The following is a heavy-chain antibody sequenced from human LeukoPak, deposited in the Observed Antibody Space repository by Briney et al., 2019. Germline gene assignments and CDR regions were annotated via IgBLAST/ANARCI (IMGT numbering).Heavy chain of an antibody. CDR3: ARGVSFDY. CDR2: IYYSGIT. Sequence: SETLSLXCTVSGGSISSSSYYWGWIRQPPGKGLEWIGSIYYSGITYYNPSLKSRVTISVDTSKNQFSLKLSSVTAADTAAYYCARGVSFDYWGQGTLVTVSS. D-gene: IGHD5/OR15-5a*01. V-gene: IGHV4-39*01. CDR1: GGSISSSSYY. J-gene: IGHJ4*02.